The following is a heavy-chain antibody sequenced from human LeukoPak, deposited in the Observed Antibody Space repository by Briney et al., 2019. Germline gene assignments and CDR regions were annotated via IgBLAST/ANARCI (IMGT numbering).Heavy chain of an antibody. J-gene: IGHJ4*02. V-gene: IGHV7-4-1*02. CDR3: ARAAVAGGYFDY. Sequence: ASVKLSCNASRHTFTSYAMNRLPQAPRQRLKWMKWINTITGNPTYPHGFTPRFVFSSVTSIIPTYLHISSLKAEDTAVYYCARAAVAGGYFDYWGQGTLVTVSS. CDR1: RHTFTSYA. D-gene: IGHD6-19*01. CDR2: INTITGNP.